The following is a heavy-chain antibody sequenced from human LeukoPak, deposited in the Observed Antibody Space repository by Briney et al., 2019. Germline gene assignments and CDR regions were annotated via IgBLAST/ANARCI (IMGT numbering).Heavy chain of an antibody. V-gene: IGHV3-21*01. J-gene: IGHJ3*02. D-gene: IGHD2-21*02. CDR2: ISSSGSYI. CDR3: ASRNQYCGGDCFSAFDI. CDR1: GYTVSRYS. Sequence: GGSLRLSCGASGYTVSRYSMNWVRQAPGKGLEWVSSISSSGSYIYYADSVKGRFSISRDNAKNSLYLQMNSLRAEDTAVYYCASRNQYCGGDCFSAFDIWGQGTMVTVSS.